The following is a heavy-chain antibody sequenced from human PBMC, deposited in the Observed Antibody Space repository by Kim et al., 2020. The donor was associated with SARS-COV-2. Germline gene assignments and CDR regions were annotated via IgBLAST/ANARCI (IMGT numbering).Heavy chain of an antibody. J-gene: IGHJ4*02. D-gene: IGHD2-21*01. CDR2: ISNSVDAT. Sequence: GGSLRLSCSASGFTFSTYGMTWVRQAPGKGLEWVSAISNSVDATYYADSVKGRFTISRDNSKNTLYLQMNSLRAEDTAVYYCLLGARSPGFWGQGTLVT. V-gene: IGHV3-23*01. CDR1: GFTFSTYG. CDR3: LLGARSPGF.